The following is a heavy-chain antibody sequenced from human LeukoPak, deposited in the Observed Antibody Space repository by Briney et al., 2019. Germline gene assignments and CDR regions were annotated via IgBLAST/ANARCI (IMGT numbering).Heavy chain of an antibody. J-gene: IGHJ6*03. CDR1: GGTFSSYA. CDR2: IIPIFGTA. V-gene: IGHV1-69*06. Sequence: SVKVSCKASGGTFSSYAISWVRQAPGQGLEWMGGIIPIFGTANYAQKFQGRVTITADKSTSTAYMELSSLRSEDTAVYYCARVFGGADYMDVWGKGTTVTISS. CDR3: ARVFGGADYMDV. D-gene: IGHD2-21*01.